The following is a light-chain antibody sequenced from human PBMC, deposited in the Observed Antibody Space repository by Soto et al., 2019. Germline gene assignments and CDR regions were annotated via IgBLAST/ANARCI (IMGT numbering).Light chain of an antibody. J-gene: IGKJ2*01. CDR1: QSIRYY. V-gene: IGKV1-39*01. Sequence: DIQMTQSPSSLSASVGDRVTITCRASQSIRYYLNWYQQKPGKAPELLIYAASSLQSGVPSRFSGRGSGTDFTLTISSLQPEDFPTYYCQQSYSTPQNTFGQGTKLEIK. CDR3: QQSYSTPQNT. CDR2: AAS.